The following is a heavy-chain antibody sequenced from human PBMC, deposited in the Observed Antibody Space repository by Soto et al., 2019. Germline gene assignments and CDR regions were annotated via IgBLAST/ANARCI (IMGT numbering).Heavy chain of an antibody. Sequence: KPSETLSLTCAVSGGSISSSNWWSWVRQPPGKGLEWIGEIYHSGSTNYNPSLKSRVTISVDKSKNQFSLKLGSVTAADTAVYYCASSILRYFDWSQNSGGDYWGQGTLVTVSS. V-gene: IGHV4-4*02. CDR3: ASSILRYFDWSQNSGGDY. CDR2: IYHSGST. CDR1: GGSISSSNW. D-gene: IGHD3-9*01. J-gene: IGHJ4*02.